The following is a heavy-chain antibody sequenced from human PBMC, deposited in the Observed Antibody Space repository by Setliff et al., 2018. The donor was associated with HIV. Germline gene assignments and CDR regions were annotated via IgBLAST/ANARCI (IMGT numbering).Heavy chain of an antibody. Sequence: LRLSCAASGFAFKTYWMHWVRQSPGKGLVWVSHSNSDGSSTTYADSVKGRFTISRDNAKNTLYLQMNSLRAEDTAVYYCAAVFTGEPGRSLDYWGQGTPVTVSS. V-gene: IGHV3-74*03. D-gene: IGHD1-26*01. CDR2: SNSDGSST. J-gene: IGHJ4*02. CDR3: AAVFTGEPGRSLDY. CDR1: GFAFKTYW.